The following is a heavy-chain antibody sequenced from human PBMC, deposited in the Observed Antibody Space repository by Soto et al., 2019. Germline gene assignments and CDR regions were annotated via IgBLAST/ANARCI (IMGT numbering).Heavy chain of an antibody. CDR3: AREWGGVVVVPAAIDY. CDR1: GFTFSSYG. Sequence: GGSLRLSCAASGFTFSSYGMHWVRQAPGKGLEWVAVIWYDGSNKYYADSVKGRFTISRDNSKNTLYLQMNSLRAEDTAVYYCAREWGGVVVVPAAIDYWGQGTLVTVSS. CDR2: IWYDGSNK. D-gene: IGHD2-2*01. V-gene: IGHV3-33*01. J-gene: IGHJ4*02.